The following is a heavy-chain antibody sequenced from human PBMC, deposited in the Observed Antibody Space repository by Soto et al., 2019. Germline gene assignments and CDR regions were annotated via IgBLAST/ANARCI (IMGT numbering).Heavy chain of an antibody. CDR1: GYSFSNYG. D-gene: IGHD1-26*01. Sequence: QVQLVQSGAEVKKPGASVKVSCNASGYSFSNYGINWVRQAPGQGLEWMGWISTYNGSTKYAQKVRGRVTLTTDTPTSTAYMELGSLISDDAAVYYCARDSGTYSGRFDVWGQGTLVTVSS. CDR2: ISTYNGST. J-gene: IGHJ4*02. V-gene: IGHV1-18*01. CDR3: ARDSGTYSGRFDV.